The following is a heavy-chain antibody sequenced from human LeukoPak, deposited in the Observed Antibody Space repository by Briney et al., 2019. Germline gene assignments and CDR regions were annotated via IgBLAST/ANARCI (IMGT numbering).Heavy chain of an antibody. D-gene: IGHD1-7*01. V-gene: IGHV1-69*04. CDR1: GGTFSSYA. Sequence: SVKVSCKASGGTFSSYAISWVRQAPGQGLEWMGRIIPIFGIANCAQKFQGRVTITADKSTSTAYMELSSLRSEDTAVYYCARDASQKETGTTGVRWFDPWGQGTLVTVSS. CDR2: IIPIFGIA. CDR3: ARDASQKETGTTGVRWFDP. J-gene: IGHJ5*02.